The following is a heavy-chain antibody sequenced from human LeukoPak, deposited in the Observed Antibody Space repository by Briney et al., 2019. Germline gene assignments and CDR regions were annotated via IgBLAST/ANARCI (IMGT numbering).Heavy chain of an antibody. CDR1: GGTFSSYA. V-gene: IGHV1-69*04. CDR2: IIPILGIA. J-gene: IGHJ4*02. D-gene: IGHD5-18*01. CDR3: ARVATGDSYGYFNHFDY. Sequence: SVKVSCKASGGTFSSYAISWVRQAPGQGLEWMGRIIPILGIANYAQKFQGRVTITADKSTSTAYMELSSLRSEDTAVYYCARVATGDSYGYFNHFDYWGQGTLVTVSS.